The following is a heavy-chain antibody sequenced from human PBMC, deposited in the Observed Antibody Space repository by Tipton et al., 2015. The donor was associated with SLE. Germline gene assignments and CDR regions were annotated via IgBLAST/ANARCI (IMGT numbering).Heavy chain of an antibody. J-gene: IGHJ4*02. D-gene: IGHD2-15*01. V-gene: IGHV4-59*11. CDR2: ISYSETT. CDR3: AGAWQGYCSGGTCYVLDY. Sequence: TLSLTCTVSGGSISSHYWSWIRQPPGKGLEWIGYISYSETTNYNPPLKSRVTISVDTSTNQFSLKLRSVTAADTAVYYCAGAWQGYCSGGTCYVLDYWGQGTLVTVSS. CDR1: GGSISSHY.